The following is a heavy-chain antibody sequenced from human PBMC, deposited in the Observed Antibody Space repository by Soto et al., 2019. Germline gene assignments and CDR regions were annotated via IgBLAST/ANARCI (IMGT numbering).Heavy chain of an antibody. CDR3: ARGRGDIVVLNWFDP. J-gene: IGHJ5*02. CDR2: MNPNSGNT. D-gene: IGHD2-15*01. V-gene: IGHV1-8*01. CDR1: GYTFTSYD. Sequence: ASVKVSCKASGYTFTSYDINWVRQATGQGLEWMGWMNPNSGNTGYAQKFQGRVTMTRNTSISTAYMELSSLRSEDTAVYYCARGRGDIVVLNWFDPWGQGTLVTVSS.